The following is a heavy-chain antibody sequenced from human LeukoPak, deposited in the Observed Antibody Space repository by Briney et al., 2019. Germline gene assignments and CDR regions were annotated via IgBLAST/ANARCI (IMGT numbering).Heavy chain of an antibody. Sequence: SETLSLTCAVYGGSFSGYYWSWIRQPPGKGLEWIGEINHSGSTNYNPSLKSRVTISVDTSKNQFSLKLSSVTAADTAVYYCAGVPVGTTGYPEGSFDPWGQGTLVTVSS. CDR3: AGVPVGTTGYPEGSFDP. J-gene: IGHJ5*02. D-gene: IGHD5-12*01. CDR2: INHSGST. CDR1: GGSFSGYY. V-gene: IGHV4-34*01.